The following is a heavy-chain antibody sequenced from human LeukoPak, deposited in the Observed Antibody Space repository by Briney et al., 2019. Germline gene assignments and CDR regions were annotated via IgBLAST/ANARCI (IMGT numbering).Heavy chain of an antibody. CDR2: INHSGST. V-gene: IGHV4-34*01. CDR3: ARDRPWGWLLLRDWFDP. CDR1: GGSFSGYY. Sequence: PSETLSLTCAVYGGSFSGYYWSWIRQPPGKGLEGIWEINHSGSTNYNPSLKSRVTISVDTSKNQFSPKPSSVTAADPAVYYCARDRPWGWLLLRDWFDPWGQGTLVTVSS. D-gene: IGHD3-22*01. J-gene: IGHJ5*02.